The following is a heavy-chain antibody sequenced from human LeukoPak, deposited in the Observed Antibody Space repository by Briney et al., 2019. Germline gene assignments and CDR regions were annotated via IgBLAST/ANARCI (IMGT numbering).Heavy chain of an antibody. D-gene: IGHD3-22*01. V-gene: IGHV1-18*01. J-gene: IGHJ5*02. CDR1: GYTFTSYG. CDR3: ARCDYYDSSGRWWFDP. CDR2: ISAYNGNT. Sequence: ASVKVSCKASGYTFTSYGVIWVRQAPGQGLEWMGWISAYNGNTNYAQKVQGRVTITTDTSTSTAYMELRSLRFDDTAVYYCARCDYYDSSGRWWFDPWGQGTLVTVSS.